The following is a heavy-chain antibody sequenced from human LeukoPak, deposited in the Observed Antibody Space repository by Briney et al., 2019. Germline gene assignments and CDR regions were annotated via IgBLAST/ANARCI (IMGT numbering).Heavy chain of an antibody. J-gene: IGHJ6*03. CDR1: GGSIINYY. CDR2: IYVTGGT. CDR3: ARLKYYDSTGYNPGYYMDV. V-gene: IGHV4-4*07. D-gene: IGHD3-22*01. Sequence: SETLSLTCTVSGGSIINYYWSWIRQSAGTGLEWVGRIYVTGGTIYNPSLQSRLSISVDTSKTQFSLRLPSVTAADTAVYFCARLKYYDSTGYNPGYYMDVWGKGIAVTVSS.